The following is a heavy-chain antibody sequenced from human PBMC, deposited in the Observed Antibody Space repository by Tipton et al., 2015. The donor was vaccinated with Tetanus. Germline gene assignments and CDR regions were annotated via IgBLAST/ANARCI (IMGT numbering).Heavy chain of an antibody. J-gene: IGHJ4*02. CDR2: IDYRGNT. D-gene: IGHD2-2*01. Sequence: TLSLTCTVSGDSIDGGFKNWGWIRQQPGKGLEWIGYIDYRGNTYYNPSLRHRVTFSFDTSENQFSLKLTSVTAADTAVYYCASDPALMGNFDYWGQGTLVTVSS. V-gene: IGHV4-31*03. CDR1: GDSIDGGFKN. CDR3: ASDPALMGNFDY.